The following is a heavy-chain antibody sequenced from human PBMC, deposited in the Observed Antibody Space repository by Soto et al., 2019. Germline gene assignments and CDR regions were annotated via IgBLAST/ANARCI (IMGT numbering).Heavy chain of an antibody. CDR1: GGTFSSYA. J-gene: IGHJ6*02. D-gene: IGHD2-15*01. Sequence: QVQLVQSGAEVKKPGSSVKVSCKASGGTFSSYAISWVRQAPGQGLEWMGGIIPIFGTADYAQKFQGRVTITAEESTSTAYRELSSLRSEDTAVYYCAGPGFCSGGSCPLNYYYYYGMDVWGQGTTVTVSS. CDR3: AGPGFCSGGSCPLNYYYYYGMDV. V-gene: IGHV1-69*12. CDR2: IIPIFGTA.